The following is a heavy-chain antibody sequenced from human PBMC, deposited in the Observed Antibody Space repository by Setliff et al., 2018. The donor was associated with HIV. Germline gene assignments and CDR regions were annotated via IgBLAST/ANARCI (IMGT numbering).Heavy chain of an antibody. J-gene: IGHJ4*02. CDR3: ARQAWQYDRDGYFIDY. D-gene: IGHD3-22*01. CDR1: GGSISNSSYY. V-gene: IGHV4-39*01. CDR2: IYYSGST. Sequence: SETLSLTCTVSGGSISNSSYYWSWIRQPPGKGLEWIGSIYYSGSTYYNPALKSRVTISGDTSKNQFTLRLTSVTAADTAVYYCARQAWQYDRDGYFIDYWGQGKLVTVSS.